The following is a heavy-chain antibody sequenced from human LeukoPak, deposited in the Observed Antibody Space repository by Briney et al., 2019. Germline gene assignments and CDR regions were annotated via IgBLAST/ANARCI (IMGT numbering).Heavy chain of an antibody. CDR1: GFTFSSYN. Sequence: GGSLRLSCAAFGFTFSSYNMNWVRQAPGKGLEWVSYISSSSSTIYYADSVKGRFTISRDNAKNSLYLQMNSLRAEDTAVYYCAKDGSVSDFWTEEERGAFDIWGQGTMVTVSS. CDR2: ISSSSSTI. J-gene: IGHJ3*02. D-gene: IGHD3-3*01. V-gene: IGHV3-48*01. CDR3: AKDGSVSDFWTEEERGAFDI.